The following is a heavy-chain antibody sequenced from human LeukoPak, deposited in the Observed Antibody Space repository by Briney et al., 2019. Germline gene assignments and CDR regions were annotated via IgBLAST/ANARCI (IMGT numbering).Heavy chain of an antibody. CDR2: ISYDGSNK. CDR3: ARELDYYGSGSYYFDY. Sequence: SCKASGGTFSSYAISWVRQAPGQGLEWVAVISYDGSNKYYADSVKGRFTISRDNSKNTLYLQMNSLRAEDTAVYYCARELDYYGSGSYYFDYWGQGTLVTVSS. V-gene: IGHV3-30*16. CDR1: GGTFSSYA. D-gene: IGHD3-10*01. J-gene: IGHJ4*02.